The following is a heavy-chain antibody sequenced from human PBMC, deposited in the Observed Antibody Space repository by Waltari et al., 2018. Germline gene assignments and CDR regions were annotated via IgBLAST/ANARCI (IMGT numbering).Heavy chain of an antibody. CDR3: SRSPAGYSRSDY. J-gene: IGHJ4*02. D-gene: IGHD5-18*01. CDR2: IDDDGSGT. Sequence: EVRLEESGGGLVQPGGSLRLSCAASGFAFSSCWVPWVRQAPGKGLVWVSRIDDDGSGTTYADSVMGRFTISRDNAKNTVYLEMNSLRAEDTAVYYCSRSPAGYSRSDYWGQGTLVTVSS. CDR1: GFAFSSCW. V-gene: IGHV3-74*01.